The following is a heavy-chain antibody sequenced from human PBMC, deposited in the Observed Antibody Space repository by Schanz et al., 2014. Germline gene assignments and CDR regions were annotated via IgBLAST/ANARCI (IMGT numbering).Heavy chain of an antibody. Sequence: QLQLQESGSGLVKPSQTLSLTCGVSGSSISSGGSSWNWIRLPPGKGLEWIGYIYHSGSTYYNPSRKSRVPISVDRSKNQFSLILNSVTAADTAVYYCARSPGDFPGWFDSWGQGTLVTVSS. D-gene: IGHD4-17*01. CDR1: GSSISSGGSS. J-gene: IGHJ5*01. CDR3: ARSPGDFPGWFDS. CDR2: IYHSGST. V-gene: IGHV4-30-2*01.